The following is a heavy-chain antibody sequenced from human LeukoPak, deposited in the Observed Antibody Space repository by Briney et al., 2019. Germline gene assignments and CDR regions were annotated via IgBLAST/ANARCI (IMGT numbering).Heavy chain of an antibody. CDR2: INHSGST. CDR3: VRGRKEDYGMDV. J-gene: IGHJ6*04. Sequence: SETLSLTCAVYGGSFSGYYWSWIRQPPGKGLEWIGEINHSGSTNYNPSLKSRVTISVDTSKNQFSLKLSSVTAADTAVYYCVRGRKEDYGMDVWGKGTTVTVSS. CDR1: GGSFSGYY. V-gene: IGHV4-34*01.